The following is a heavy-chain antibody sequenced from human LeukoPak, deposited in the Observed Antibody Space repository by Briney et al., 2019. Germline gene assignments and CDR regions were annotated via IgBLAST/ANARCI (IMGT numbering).Heavy chain of an antibody. D-gene: IGHD2-8*01. Sequence: GGSLRLSCAASGFTFSSYGMHWVRQAPGKGLEWVAFIRYDGSNKYYADSVKGRFTISRDNSKNTLHLQMNSLRAEDTAAYYCASDHCTNGVCPDYWGQGTLVTVS. CDR1: GFTFSSYG. V-gene: IGHV3-30*02. J-gene: IGHJ4*02. CDR3: ASDHCTNGVCPDY. CDR2: IRYDGSNK.